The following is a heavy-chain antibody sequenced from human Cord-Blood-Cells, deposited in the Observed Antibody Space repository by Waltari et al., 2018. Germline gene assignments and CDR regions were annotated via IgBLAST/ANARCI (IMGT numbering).Heavy chain of an antibody. CDR3: AKGSKYYYGSGSYYYFDY. Sequence: EVQLLESGGGLVQPGGSLRLSCAASGFTFSSYAMSWVRQAPGKGLEWVSAISGSGGSTYYADSVKGRFTISRDNSKNTLYLQMNSLRAEDTAVCYCAKGSKYYYGSGSYYYFDYWGQGTLVTVSS. CDR2: ISGSGGST. V-gene: IGHV3-23*01. CDR1: GFTFSSYA. D-gene: IGHD3-10*01. J-gene: IGHJ4*02.